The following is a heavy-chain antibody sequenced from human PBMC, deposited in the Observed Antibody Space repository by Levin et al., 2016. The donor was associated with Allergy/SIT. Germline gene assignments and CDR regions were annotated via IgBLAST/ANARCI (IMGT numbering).Heavy chain of an antibody. Sequence: WVRQAPGQRLEWMGWINAGNGNTKYSQKFQGRVTITRDTSASTAYMELSSLRSEDTAVYYCARVGGSSWVDYWGQGTLVTVSS. CDR2: INAGNGNT. J-gene: IGHJ4*02. CDR3: ARVGGSSWVDY. V-gene: IGHV1-3*01. D-gene: IGHD6-13*01.